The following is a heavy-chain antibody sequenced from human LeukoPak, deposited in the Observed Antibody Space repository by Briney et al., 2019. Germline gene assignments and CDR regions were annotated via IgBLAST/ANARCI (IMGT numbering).Heavy chain of an antibody. CDR1: GGSISSGGYF. Sequence: SETLSLTCTVSGGSISSGGYFWSWIRQHPGKGLEWIGYIYYSGSTSYNPSLQSRVIISVDTSKNQFSLKLSSVTAADTAVYYCASGACSGGSCYSGEYFDYWGQGTLVTVSS. CDR2: IYYSGST. J-gene: IGHJ4*02. D-gene: IGHD2-15*01. CDR3: ASGACSGGSCYSGEYFDY. V-gene: IGHV4-31*03.